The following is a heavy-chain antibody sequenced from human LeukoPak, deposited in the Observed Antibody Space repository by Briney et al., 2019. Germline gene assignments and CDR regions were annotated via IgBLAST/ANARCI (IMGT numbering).Heavy chain of an antibody. CDR2: IYSSGST. J-gene: IGHJ3*02. CDR3: ASPRGGYNYDAFDI. V-gene: IGHV4-61*10. CDR1: GGSISSGSYY. Sequence: SETLSLTCTVSGGSISSGSYYWSWIRQPAGQGLEWIGRIYSSGSTNYNPSLKSRVTISVDTSKNQFSLKLSSVTAADTAVYYCASPRGGYNYDAFDIWGQGTMVTVSS. D-gene: IGHD5-24*01.